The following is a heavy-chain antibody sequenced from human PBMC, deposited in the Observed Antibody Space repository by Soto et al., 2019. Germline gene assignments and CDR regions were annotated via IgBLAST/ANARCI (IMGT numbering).Heavy chain of an antibody. D-gene: IGHD6-13*01. J-gene: IGHJ4*02. CDR1: GGSLSNYY. Sequence: PSETLSLPCRVSGGSLSNYYWGLVRQPAGRALEWIGRIYTTGSSNYNPSLKSRVTMSIDTSKNQFSLRLRSVTAADTAVYYCARDRRGTSWYLDYWGQGSQVTVSS. CDR2: IYTTGSS. CDR3: ARDRRGTSWYLDY. V-gene: IGHV4-4*07.